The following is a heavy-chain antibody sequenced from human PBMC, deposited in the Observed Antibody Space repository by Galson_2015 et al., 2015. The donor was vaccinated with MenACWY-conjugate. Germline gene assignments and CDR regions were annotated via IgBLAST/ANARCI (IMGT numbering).Heavy chain of an antibody. CDR3: ARGEVRFGP. J-gene: IGHJ5*02. V-gene: IGHV1-46*01. CDR2: INPSGGST. Sequence: SMKVSCKASGYTFTRYFMQWVRQAPGQGLEWMGLINPSGGSTVYAQTFEGRVTLTRDTSTSTVYMELSSLQSEDTAVYYCARGEVRFGPWGQGTLVTVSS. CDR1: GYTFTRYF.